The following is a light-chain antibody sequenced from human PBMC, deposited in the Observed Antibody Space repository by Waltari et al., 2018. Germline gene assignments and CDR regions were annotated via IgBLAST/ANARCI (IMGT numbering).Light chain of an antibody. CDR1: TGTVTSSHC. J-gene: IGLJ3*02. V-gene: IGLV7-46*01. CDR2: EIS. Sequence: QAVVTQETSLTVSPGGTVTLTCGSSTGTVTSSHCPYWLQQKPGQAPTTRIYEISNKHSWTPARLSGSRLGGKAALTLPGAQAEDEADYYCLRHYSGFWVFGGGTKLTVL. CDR3: LRHYSGFWV.